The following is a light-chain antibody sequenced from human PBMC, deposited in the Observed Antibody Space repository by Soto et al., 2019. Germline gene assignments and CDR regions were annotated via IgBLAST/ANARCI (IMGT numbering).Light chain of an antibody. V-gene: IGKV3-11*01. CDR1: QSINNY. CDR2: DAS. CDR3: QYRGIWPPGST. Sequence: EIVLTQSPVTLSLSPGERATLSCRASQSINNYLAWYQQKPGQPPRLLIYDASNRATAIPVRFSGSGSVTDFTLTISSLEPEYSAVYYCQYRGIWPPGSTFGGGTKVEIK. J-gene: IGKJ4*01.